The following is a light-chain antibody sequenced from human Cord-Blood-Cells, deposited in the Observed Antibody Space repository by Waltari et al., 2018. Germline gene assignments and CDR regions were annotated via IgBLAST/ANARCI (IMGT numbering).Light chain of an antibody. Sequence: QSVLTQPPSVSGAPAPSVTISCTGTSANIRPRYDVHWYQQLPGTAPKLLIYGNSNRPSGVPDRFSGSKSGTSASLAITGLQAEDEADYYCQSYDSSLSGYVFGTGTKVTVL. J-gene: IGLJ1*01. CDR2: GNS. CDR1: SANIRPRYD. V-gene: IGLV1-40*01. CDR3: QSYDSSLSGYV.